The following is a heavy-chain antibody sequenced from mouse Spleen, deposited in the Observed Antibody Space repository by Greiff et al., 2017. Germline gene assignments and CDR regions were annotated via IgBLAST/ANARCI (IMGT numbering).Heavy chain of an antibody. CDR2: IFPGSGST. V-gene: IGHV1-75*01. CDR1: GYTFTDYY. CDR3: ARREGYGNLGLAY. D-gene: IGHD2-1*01. Sequence: QVQLKQSGPELVKPGASVKISCKASGYTFTDYYINWVKQRPGQGLEWIGWIFPGSGSTYYNEKFKGKATLTVDKSSSTAYMLLSSLTSEDSAVYFCARREGYGNLGLAYWGQGTLVTVSA. J-gene: IGHJ3*01.